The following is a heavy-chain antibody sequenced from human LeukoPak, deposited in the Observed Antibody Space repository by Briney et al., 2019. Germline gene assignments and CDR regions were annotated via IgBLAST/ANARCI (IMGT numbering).Heavy chain of an antibody. J-gene: IGHJ5*02. CDR3: AKVEQDFGGNPRWFDP. Sequence: PGGSLRLSCAASGFTFSSYAMSWVRQAPGKGLEWVSAISGSGGSTYYADSVKGRFTISRDNSKNTLYLQMNSLRAEDTAVYYCAKVEQDFGGNPRWFDPWGQGTLVTVSS. V-gene: IGHV3-23*01. CDR1: GFTFSSYA. D-gene: IGHD4-23*01. CDR2: ISGSGGST.